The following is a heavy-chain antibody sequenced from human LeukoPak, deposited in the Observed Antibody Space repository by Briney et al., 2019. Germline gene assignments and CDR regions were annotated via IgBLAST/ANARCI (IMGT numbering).Heavy chain of an antibody. CDR3: ARGAAAVRLYWYFDL. Sequence: PSQTLSLTCTVSGGSISSGGYYWSWIRQPPGKGLEWIGYIYHSGSTFYNPSLESRVTMSLDTSRNQFSLKLSSVTAADTAVYYCARGAAAVRLYWYFDLWGRGTLVTVSS. J-gene: IGHJ2*01. CDR1: GGSISSGGYY. V-gene: IGHV4-30-2*01. D-gene: IGHD6-13*01. CDR2: IYHSGST.